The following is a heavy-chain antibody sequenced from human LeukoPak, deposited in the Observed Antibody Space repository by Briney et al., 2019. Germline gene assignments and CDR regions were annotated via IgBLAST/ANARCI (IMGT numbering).Heavy chain of an antibody. J-gene: IGHJ6*02. CDR1: GGTFSSYA. CDR3: ARGYYYDSSGYGVYYGMDV. D-gene: IGHD3-22*01. V-gene: IGHV1-69*04. Sequence: SVKVSCKASGGTFSSYAISWVRQAPGQGLEWMGRIIPILGIANYAQKFQGRVTITADKSTSTAYMELSSLRSEDTAVYYCARGYYYDSSGYGVYYGMDVWGQGTTVTVSS. CDR2: IIPILGIA.